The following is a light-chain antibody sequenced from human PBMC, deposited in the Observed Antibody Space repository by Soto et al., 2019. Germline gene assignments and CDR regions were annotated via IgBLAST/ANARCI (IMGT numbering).Light chain of an antibody. J-gene: IGKJ5*01. CDR3: QQRSNWPPEIT. Sequence: EAVLTQSPATLSLSPGERATLSCRASESVRDELGWYQQKPGQAPRLLIFDSSNRATGIPARFSGSGSGTDFTLTISSLDPEDFAVYYCQQRSNWPPEITFGQGTRLEIK. V-gene: IGKV3-11*01. CDR2: DSS. CDR1: ESVRDE.